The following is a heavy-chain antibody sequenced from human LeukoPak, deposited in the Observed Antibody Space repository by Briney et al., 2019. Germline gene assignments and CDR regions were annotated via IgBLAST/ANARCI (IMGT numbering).Heavy chain of an antibody. CDR1: GFTFDDYA. D-gene: IGHD5/OR15-5a*01. J-gene: IGHJ6*03. CDR2: INWNGGST. CDR3: AQGGSVWDYYYYDMDV. Sequence: GGSLRLSCAASGFTFDDYAMSWGRQAPGKGLEWVSGINWNGGSTGYADSVKGRFTISRDNAKNSLYLQMNSLRAEDTALYYCAQGGSVWDYYYYDMDVWGKGTTVTVSS. V-gene: IGHV3-20*04.